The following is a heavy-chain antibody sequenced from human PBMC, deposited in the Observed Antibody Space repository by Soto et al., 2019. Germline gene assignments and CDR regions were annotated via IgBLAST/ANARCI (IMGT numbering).Heavy chain of an antibody. J-gene: IGHJ4*02. CDR3: VRSEIISYFDY. V-gene: IGHV1-18*01. Sequence: ASVKVSCKASGYTFTSYGVCWVRQAPGQGLEWMGWISAYNGNIIYAQKFQGRVTMTTDTSTNTAYMELRSLRSDDTAVYYCVRSEIISYFDYWGQGTLVTVSS. CDR2: ISAYNGNI. CDR1: GYTFTSYG.